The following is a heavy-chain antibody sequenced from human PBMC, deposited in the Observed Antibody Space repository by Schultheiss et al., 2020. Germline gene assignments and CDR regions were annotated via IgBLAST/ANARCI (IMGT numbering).Heavy chain of an antibody. J-gene: IGHJ4*02. CDR3: AAEVYSSGPPDY. CDR2: IYSGGST. D-gene: IGHD6-19*01. Sequence: GESLKISCAASGFTVSSNYMSWVRQAPGKGLAWVSVIYSGGSTYYADSVKGRFTISRDNSKNTLYLQMNSLRAEDTAVDYCAAEVYSSGPPDYWGQGTLVTVSS. V-gene: IGHV3-53*01. CDR1: GFTVSSNY.